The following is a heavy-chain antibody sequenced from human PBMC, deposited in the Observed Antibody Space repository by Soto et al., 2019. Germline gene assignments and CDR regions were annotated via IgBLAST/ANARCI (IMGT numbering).Heavy chain of an antibody. V-gene: IGHV1-3*01. CDR1: GYTFTANA. CDR3: ARGIESKAAAPPFDP. J-gene: IGHJ5*02. Sequence: RASVKVSCKASGYTFTANALHWVRQGPGQRLEWMGWINPDKGNTKYSQNFQGRVTFTRDTSASTAYMELSNLRSEDTAEYYCARGIESKAAAPPFDPWGQGSLVTVSS. D-gene: IGHD6-13*01. CDR2: INPDKGNT.